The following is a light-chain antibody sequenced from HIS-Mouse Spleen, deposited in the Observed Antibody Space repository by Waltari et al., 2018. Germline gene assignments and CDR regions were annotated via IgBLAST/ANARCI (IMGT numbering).Light chain of an antibody. V-gene: IGLV3-10*01. Sequence: SYELTQPPSVSVSPGQTARITCSGDALPKKYAYWYQQKSGKAPVLVIYEDSKRPSGIPARFSGSSSGTIATLTISGAQVEDEADYYCYSTDSSGNHRVFGGGTKLTVL. CDR1: ALPKKY. CDR2: EDS. J-gene: IGLJ2*01. CDR3: YSTDSSGNHRV.